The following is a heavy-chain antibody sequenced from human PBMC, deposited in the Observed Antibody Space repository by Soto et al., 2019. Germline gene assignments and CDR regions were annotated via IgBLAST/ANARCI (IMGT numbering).Heavy chain of an antibody. V-gene: IGHV4-31*03. CDR3: ARQDRAVAGTGNWFDP. CDR1: GCFISSGGYY. CDR2: IYYSGST. Sequence: SETLSLTCTFSGCFISSGGYYWSWIRQHPGKGLEWIGYIYYSGSTYYNPSLKSRVTISVDTSKNQFSLKLSSVTAADTAVYYCARQDRAVAGTGNWFDPWGQGTLVTVSS. D-gene: IGHD6-19*01. J-gene: IGHJ5*02.